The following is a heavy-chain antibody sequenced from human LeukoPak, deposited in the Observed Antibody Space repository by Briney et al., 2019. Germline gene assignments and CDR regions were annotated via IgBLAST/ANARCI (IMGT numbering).Heavy chain of an antibody. CDR1: GFTFSTSV. Sequence: GGSLRLSCSASGFTFSTSVMHWVRQTPGKGLEYVSVISSDGSPYYADSVRGRFTISRDNSKNTLYVQMNSLRDEDTAVYYCAKDQRWESPHYLDSWGQGTLVTVSS. J-gene: IGHJ4*02. CDR3: AKDQRWESPHYLDS. CDR2: ISSDGSP. V-gene: IGHV3-64*04. D-gene: IGHD1-26*01.